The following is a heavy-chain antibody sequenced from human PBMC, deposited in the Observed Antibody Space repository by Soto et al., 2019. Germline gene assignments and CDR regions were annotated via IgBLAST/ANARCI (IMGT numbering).Heavy chain of an antibody. V-gene: IGHV3-74*01. CDR1: GFTFSMYW. D-gene: IGHD1-1*01. J-gene: IGHJ4*02. CDR2: INDDGSST. CDR3: TRGPRSTSTGTGAF. Sequence: GGSLRLSCAASGFTFSMYWMHWVSQVPGKGPEWVSRINDDGSSTNYADSVKGRFTISRDNAKNTLYLQMNDLRAEDTAVYYCTRGPRSTSTGTGAFWGRGTLVTVS.